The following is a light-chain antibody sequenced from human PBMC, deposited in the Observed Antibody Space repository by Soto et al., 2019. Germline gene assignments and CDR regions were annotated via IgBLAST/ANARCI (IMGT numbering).Light chain of an antibody. CDR1: SNDVGGYNH. CDR3: NSYRNTDTVV. CDR2: EVS. V-gene: IGLV2-14*01. J-gene: IGLJ2*01. Sequence: QSALTQPASVSGSPGQSITISCTGTSNDVGGYNHVSWYQQHPGKAPKLIIYEVSYRPSGVSNRFSGSKSGNTASLTISGLQAEDEAAYYCNSYRNTDTVVFGGGTKLTVL.